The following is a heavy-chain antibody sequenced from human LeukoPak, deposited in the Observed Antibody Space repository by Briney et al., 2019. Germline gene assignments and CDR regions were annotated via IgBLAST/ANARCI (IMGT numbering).Heavy chain of an antibody. CDR3: ARGTNDILTAGDAFDI. CDR1: GFTVSSNY. CDR2: IYSGGST. V-gene: IGHV3-66*01. Sequence: GGSLRLSCAASGFTVSSNYMSWVRQAPGKGLEWVSVIYSGGSTYYAGSVKGRFTISRDNSKNTLYLQMNSPRAEDTAVYYCARGTNDILTAGDAFDIWGQGTMVTVSS. J-gene: IGHJ3*02. D-gene: IGHD3-9*01.